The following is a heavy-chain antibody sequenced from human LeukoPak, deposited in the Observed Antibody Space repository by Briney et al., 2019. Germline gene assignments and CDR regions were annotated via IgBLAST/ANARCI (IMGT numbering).Heavy chain of an antibody. D-gene: IGHD6-19*01. CDR2: INPNSGGT. Sequence: ASVKVSCKASGYTFTGYYIHWVRRAPGQGLEWMGWINPNSGGTDCAQKFQGRVTMTRDTSITTAYMELSRLRSDDTAVYYCAREPYSSGWYFDYWGQGTLVTVSS. CDR3: AREPYSSGWYFDY. V-gene: IGHV1-2*02. J-gene: IGHJ4*02. CDR1: GYTFTGYY.